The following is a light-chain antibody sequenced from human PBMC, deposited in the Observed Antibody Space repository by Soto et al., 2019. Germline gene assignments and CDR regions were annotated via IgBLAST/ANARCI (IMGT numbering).Light chain of an antibody. CDR2: DVS. Sequence: QSVLTQPRSVSGSPGQSVTISCTGTSSDVGAYNYVSWYQQHPGKAHRLMIYDVSKRPSGVPDRFSGSKSGNTASLTISGLQAEDEADYYCCSYAGSYTYVFGTGTKVTVL. V-gene: IGLV2-11*01. CDR3: CSYAGSYTYV. CDR1: SSDVGAYNY. J-gene: IGLJ1*01.